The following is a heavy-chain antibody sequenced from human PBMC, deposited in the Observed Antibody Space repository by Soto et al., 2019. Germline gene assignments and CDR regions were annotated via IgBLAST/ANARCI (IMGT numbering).Heavy chain of an antibody. CDR3: ARDRLRANYDFWSGPSLGYGMDV. J-gene: IGHJ6*02. CDR2: IYYSGST. CDR1: GGSISSGGYY. D-gene: IGHD3-3*01. V-gene: IGHV4-31*02. Sequence: SETLSLTCTVSGGSISSGGYYWSWIRQHPGKGLEWIGYIYYSGSTYYNPSLKSRVTISVDTSKNQFSLKLSSVTAADTAVYYCARDRLRANYDFWSGPSLGYGMDVWGQGTTVTVSS.